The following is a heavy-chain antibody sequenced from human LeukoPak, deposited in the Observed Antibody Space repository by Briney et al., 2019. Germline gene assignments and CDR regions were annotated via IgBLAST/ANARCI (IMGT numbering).Heavy chain of an antibody. CDR1: GFTFSDYA. CDR2: ISSGSNYI. CDR3: ARGTPTTRDFDY. D-gene: IGHD4-11*01. V-gene: IGHV3-21*01. J-gene: IGHJ4*02. Sequence: GGSLRLSCAASGFTFSDYAMSWVRQAPGKGLEWVSSISSGSNYIYYADSVKGRFTISRDHAKNSLYLQMNSLRAEDTAVYYCARGTPTTRDFDYWGLGTLVTVSS.